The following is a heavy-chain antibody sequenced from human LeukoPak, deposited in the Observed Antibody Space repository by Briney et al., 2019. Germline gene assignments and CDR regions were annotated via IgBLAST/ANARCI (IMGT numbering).Heavy chain of an antibody. V-gene: IGHV4-59*12. D-gene: IGHD6-19*01. J-gene: IGHJ4*02. CDR2: IYDSGTT. Sequence: ASETLSLTCTVSGGSFGNYYWSWIRQPPGKGLEWIGYIYDSGTTNYNPSLKSRVTISVDTATNQFPLKLSSVTAADTAVYYCASTAGSSGWYLPQHPIGYWGQGTMVTVSS. CDR1: GGSFGNYY. CDR3: ASTAGSSGWYLPQHPIGY.